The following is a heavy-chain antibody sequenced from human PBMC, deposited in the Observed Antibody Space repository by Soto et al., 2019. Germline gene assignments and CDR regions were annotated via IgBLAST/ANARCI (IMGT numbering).Heavy chain of an antibody. D-gene: IGHD6-13*01. CDR2: IYPGDSDT. CDR1: GYSFTSYW. V-gene: IGHV5-51*01. CDR3: ARQGVAAAGTSRYYYGMDV. J-gene: IGHJ6*02. Sequence: GESLKISCKGSGYSFTSYWIGWVRQMPGKGLEWMGIIYPGDSDTRYSPSFQGQVTISADKSISTAYLQWSSLKASDTAMYYCARQGVAAAGTSRYYYGMDVWGQGTTVTVSS.